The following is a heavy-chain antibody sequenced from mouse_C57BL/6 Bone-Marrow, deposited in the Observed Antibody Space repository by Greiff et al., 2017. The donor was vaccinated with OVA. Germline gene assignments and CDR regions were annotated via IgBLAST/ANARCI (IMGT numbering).Heavy chain of an antibody. V-gene: IGHV14-4*01. Sequence: EVQLQQSGAELVRPGASVKLSCTASGFNIKDDYMHWVKQRPEQGLEWIGWIDPENGDTEYASKFQGKATITADTYSNTAYLQLSNLTSEDTAVYYSTTDYSNSYYFDYWGQGTTLTVSS. CDR3: TTDYSNSYYFDY. D-gene: IGHD2-5*01. CDR2: IDPENGDT. J-gene: IGHJ2*01. CDR1: GFNIKDDY.